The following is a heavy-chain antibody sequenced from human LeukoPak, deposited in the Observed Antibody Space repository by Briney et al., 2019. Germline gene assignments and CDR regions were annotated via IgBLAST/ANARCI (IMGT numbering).Heavy chain of an antibody. J-gene: IGHJ4*02. CDR3: ARAGDRVTRRKYDY. CDR2: ISAYNGNT. CDR1: GYTFTSYG. D-gene: IGHD4-17*01. V-gene: IGHV1-18*01. Sequence: WASVKVSCKASGYTFTSYGISWVRQAPGQGLEWMGWISAYNGNTNYAQKLQGRVTMTTDTFTSTAYMELRSLRSDDTAVYYCARAGDRVTRRKYDYWGQGTLVTVSS.